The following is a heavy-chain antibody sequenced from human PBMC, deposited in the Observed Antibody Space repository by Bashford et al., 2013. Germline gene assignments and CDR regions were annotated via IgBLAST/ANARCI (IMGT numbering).Heavy chain of an antibody. CDR1: GYDFTNYW. J-gene: IGHJ3*01. CDR2: IYPDDSDT. V-gene: IGHV5-51*01. Sequence: GESLKISCEGSGYDFTNYWIGWVRQMPGKGLEWMGIIYPDDSDTRYNPSFRGHVTISADESISTAYLQWSSLQASDTATYYCATRGGDAFDDWGQGTVVTVSS. CDR3: ATRGGDAFDD.